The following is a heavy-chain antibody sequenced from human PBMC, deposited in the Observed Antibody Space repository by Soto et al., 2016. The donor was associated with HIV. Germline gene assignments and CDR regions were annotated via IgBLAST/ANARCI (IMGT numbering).Heavy chain of an antibody. CDR2: IYSGGNT. D-gene: IGHD3-22*01. Sequence: EVQLVETGGGLIQPGGSLRLSCAASGFTVSSNYMSWVRQAPGKGLEWVSVIYSGGNTYYADSAKGRFAISRDNSKNTLYLQMNSLRAEDTAVYYCARGGYYYDSTVRGGGYYGMDVWGQGTTVTVSS. V-gene: IGHV3-53*02. J-gene: IGHJ6*02. CDR1: GFTVSSNY. CDR3: ARGGYYYDSTVRGGGYYGMDV.